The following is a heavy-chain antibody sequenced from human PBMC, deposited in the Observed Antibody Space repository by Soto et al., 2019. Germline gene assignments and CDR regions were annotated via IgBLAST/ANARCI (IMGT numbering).Heavy chain of an antibody. V-gene: IGHV1-18*01. CDR2: ISAYNGNT. D-gene: IGHD1-26*01. Sequence: QVQLVQSGPEVKKPGASAKVSCKTSGYIFSNFGISWMRQVPGQGLEWMGWISAYNGNTNYTQKFQDRVTLTTGTPQNTAHMELRSLRSVDTAVYSFARASGGEVGTTSYWGQGNVVTVSS. CDR1: GYIFSNFG. J-gene: IGHJ4*02. CDR3: ARASGGEVGTTSY.